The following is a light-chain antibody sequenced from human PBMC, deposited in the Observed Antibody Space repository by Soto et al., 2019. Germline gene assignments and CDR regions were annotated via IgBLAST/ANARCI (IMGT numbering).Light chain of an antibody. J-gene: IGKJ4*01. CDR2: AAS. CDR3: QQSYSTPLT. CDR1: QSISSY. Sequence: DIQMTQSPSSLSASVGDRVTITCRASQSISSYLNWYQQKPGKAPKLLIYAASSLQSGVPSRFSGGGSGTDFTLTISSLQPVDFATYYCQQSYSTPLTFGGGTKVEIK. V-gene: IGKV1-39*01.